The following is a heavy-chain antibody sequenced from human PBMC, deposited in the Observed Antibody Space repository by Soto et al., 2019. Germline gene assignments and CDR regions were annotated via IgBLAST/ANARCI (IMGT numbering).Heavy chain of an antibody. CDR1: GGSFSDYY. J-gene: IGHJ2*01. D-gene: IGHD3-10*01. CDR2: INHSGST. V-gene: IGHV4-34*01. Sequence: QVRLQQWGAGLLKPSETLPLTCAVYGGSFSDYYWSWIRQPPGKGLEWIGEINHSGSTNYNPSIKRRVTISVDTSKNQFSLKLNSVTAADTAVYYCAREVPSRYFDLCGRGTPVTVSS. CDR3: AREVPSRYFDL.